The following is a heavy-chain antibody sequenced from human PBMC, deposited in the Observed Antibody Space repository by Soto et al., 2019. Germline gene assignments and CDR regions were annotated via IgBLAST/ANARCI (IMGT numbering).Heavy chain of an antibody. CDR2: ISGSGGST. CDR3: AKEHYYDSSGYYFPSPFFDY. J-gene: IGHJ4*02. V-gene: IGHV3-23*01. CDR1: GFTFSSYA. Sequence: PGGSLRLSCAASGFTFSSYAMSWVRQAPGKGLEWVSAISGSGGSTYYADSVKGRFTISRDNSKNTLYLQMNSLRAEDTAVYYCAKEHYYDSSGYYFPSPFFDYWGQGTLVTAPQ. D-gene: IGHD3-22*01.